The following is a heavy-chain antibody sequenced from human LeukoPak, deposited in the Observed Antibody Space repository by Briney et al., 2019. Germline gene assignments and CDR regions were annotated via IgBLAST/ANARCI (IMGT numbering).Heavy chain of an antibody. J-gene: IGHJ6*03. CDR1: GLTFSSYS. CDR3: AKDIGGAPLSGYYIDV. CDR2: ISSSSSTI. V-gene: IGHV3-48*04. D-gene: IGHD2-21*01. Sequence: GGSLRLSCAASGLTFSSYSMNWVRQAPGKGLEWVSYISSSSSTIYYADSVKGRFTISRDNSKNSLYLQMNSLRAEDTALYYCAKDIGGAPLSGYYIDVWGKGTTVTVSS.